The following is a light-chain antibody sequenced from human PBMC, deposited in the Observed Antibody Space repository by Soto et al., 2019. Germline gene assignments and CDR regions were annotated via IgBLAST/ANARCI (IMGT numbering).Light chain of an antibody. Sequence: QSALTQPASISASPGQSISISCTGTSNDVGAFDYVSWYQQHPGKAPKLIIFEVFNRPSGVSTRFSGSKSGNTASLTVSGLQADDEANYYCSSFKGTNSFVFGTGTKLTVL. J-gene: IGLJ1*01. CDR2: EVF. CDR1: SNDVGAFDY. CDR3: SSFKGTNSFV. V-gene: IGLV2-14*01.